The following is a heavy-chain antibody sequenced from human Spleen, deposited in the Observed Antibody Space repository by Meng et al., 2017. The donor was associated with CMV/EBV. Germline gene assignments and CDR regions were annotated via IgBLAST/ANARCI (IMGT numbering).Heavy chain of an antibody. CDR3: ARVLAVADS. CDR2: MYPGDSDT. CDR1: GYSFTSYW. D-gene: IGHD6-19*01. V-gene: IGHV5-51*01. J-gene: IGHJ5*01. Sequence: GESLKISCKGSGYSFTSYWIGWVRQMPGKGLQWMGIMYPGDSDTRYSPSFQGRVTISADKSISTAYLQWNSLKASDTAMYYCARVLAVADSWGQGTLVTVSS.